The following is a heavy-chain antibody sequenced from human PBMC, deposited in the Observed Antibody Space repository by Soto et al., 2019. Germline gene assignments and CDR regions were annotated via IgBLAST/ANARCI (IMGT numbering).Heavy chain of an antibody. CDR2: IIPIFDAP. V-gene: IGHV1-69*01. CDR3: TRAIGSGGVMGGFDY. CDR1: GGSFNMYA. Sequence: QVELVQSGAQVKKPGSAVKVSCKASGGSFNMYAMNWVRQAPGHGLEWMGGIIPIFDAPRYSEQFQGRVTITVDEATSTAYMELSSLRSDDTAIYYCTRAIGSGGVMGGFDYWGQGNLVTVSS. J-gene: IGHJ4*02. D-gene: IGHD3-16*01.